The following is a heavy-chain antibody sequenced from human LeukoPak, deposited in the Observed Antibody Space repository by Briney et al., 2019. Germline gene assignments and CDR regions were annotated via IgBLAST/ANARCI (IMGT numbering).Heavy chain of an antibody. D-gene: IGHD3-10*01. CDR3: ARNRETYYYGSGCYEDY. J-gene: IGHJ4*02. Sequence: GSSVKVSCKASGGTFSSYAISWVRQAPGQGLEWMGRIIPILGIANYAQKFQGRVTITADKSTSTAYMELSSLRSEDTAVYYCARNRETYYYGSGCYEDYWGQGTLVTVSS. CDR1: GGTFSSYA. V-gene: IGHV1-69*04. CDR2: IIPILGIA.